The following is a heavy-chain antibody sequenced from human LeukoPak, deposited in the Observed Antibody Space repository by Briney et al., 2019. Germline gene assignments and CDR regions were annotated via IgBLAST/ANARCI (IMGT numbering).Heavy chain of an antibody. CDR2: INSFGNTP. CDR3: ARGGSEEPVNVDY. V-gene: IGHV3-74*01. D-gene: IGHD6-19*01. Sequence: GGSLRLSCAASGFTFGPNWMHWVRQVPGKGLVWLSRINSFGNTPTYADSVKGRFTISRDNAKNTLYLQLNSLSAEDSAMYYCARGGSEEPVNVDYWGQGTLVTVAP. CDR1: GFTFGPNW. J-gene: IGHJ4*02.